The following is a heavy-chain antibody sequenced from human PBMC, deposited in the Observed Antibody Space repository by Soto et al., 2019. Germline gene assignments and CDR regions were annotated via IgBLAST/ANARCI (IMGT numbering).Heavy chain of an antibody. J-gene: IGHJ6*02. D-gene: IGHD5-12*01. CDR2: ISYDGSNK. CDR3: ARDRGRWLQLDYYYGMDV. CDR1: VLTFISYA. Sequence: GWSLRLACAASVLTFISYAMHWVRQAPGKGLEWVAVISYDGSNKYYADSVKGRFTISRDNSKNTLYLQMNSLRAEDTAVYYCARDRGRWLQLDYYYGMDVWGQGTTVTVSS. V-gene: IGHV3-30-3*01.